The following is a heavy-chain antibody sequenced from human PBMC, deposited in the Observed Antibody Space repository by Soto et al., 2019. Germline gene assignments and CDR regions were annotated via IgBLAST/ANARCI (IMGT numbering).Heavy chain of an antibody. CDR2: INHSGST. CDR1: GGSCSGYY. J-gene: IGHJ4*02. V-gene: IGHV4-34*01. CDR3: ARGGLGYCSGGSCYPLDY. D-gene: IGHD2-15*01. Sequence: SETRSPTCAVYGGSCSGYYSSWIRQPPWKGLEWIVDINHSGSTNDNPSLKRVVTISVDTSKNQLSPKLSSVTAADTAVYYCARGGLGYCSGGSCYPLDYWAQGTLDSASS.